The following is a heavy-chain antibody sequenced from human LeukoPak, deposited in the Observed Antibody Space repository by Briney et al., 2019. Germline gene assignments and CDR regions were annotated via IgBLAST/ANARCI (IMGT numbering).Heavy chain of an antibody. CDR1: GFTFSNYW. J-gene: IGHJ4*02. D-gene: IGHD5-18*01. V-gene: IGHV3-7*01. CDR2: IRQDGSEK. Sequence: PGGSLRLSCAASGFTFSNYWMSWVRQAPGKGLEWVANIRQDGSEKHYVDSVKGRFTMSRDNAKNSLYLQMNSLRAEDTAVYYCARILVSSGGYNYGYDFWGRGALVTVSS. CDR3: ARILVSSGGYNYGYDF.